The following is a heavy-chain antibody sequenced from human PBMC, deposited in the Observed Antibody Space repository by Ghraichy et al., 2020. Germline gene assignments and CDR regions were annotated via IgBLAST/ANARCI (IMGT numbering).Heavy chain of an antibody. CDR1: DGSFSGHY. V-gene: IGHV4-34*01. J-gene: IGHJ5*02. D-gene: IGHD3-3*01. CDR2: INHRGST. CDR3: ARGDLTILGRGFDP. Sequence: SETLSLTCAVYDGSFSGHYWSWIRQPPGKGLEWIGEINHRGSTNYNPSLKSRVSISVDTPKNQFSLKLSSVTAADTAVYYCARGDLTILGRGFDPWGQGTLVTVSS.